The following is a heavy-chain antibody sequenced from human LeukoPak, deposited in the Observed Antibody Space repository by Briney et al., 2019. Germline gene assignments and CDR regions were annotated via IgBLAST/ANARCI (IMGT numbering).Heavy chain of an antibody. V-gene: IGHV1-46*01. CDR2: INPSGGST. J-gene: IGHJ6*02. D-gene: IGHD3-16*01. CDR3: ARVRPSPWGSYYYGMDV. Sequence: ASVKVSCKASGYTFTSYYMHWVRQAPGQGLEWMGIINPSGGSTSYAQKFQGRVTMTRDTSTSTVYMELSSLRSEDTAVYYCARVRPSPWGSYYYGMDVWGQGTTVTVSS. CDR1: GYTFTSYY.